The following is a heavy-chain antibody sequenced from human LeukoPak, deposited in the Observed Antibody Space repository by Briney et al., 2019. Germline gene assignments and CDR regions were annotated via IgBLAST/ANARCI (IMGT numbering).Heavy chain of an antibody. Sequence: GGSLRLSCAASGFTFSSYWMSWVRQAPGKGLEWVANIKQDGSEKYYVDSVKGRFTISRDNAKNSLYLQMNSLRAEDTAVYYCARDLVGVRGALFDYWGQGTLVTVSS. V-gene: IGHV3-7*01. CDR2: IKQDGSEK. CDR1: GFTFSSYW. D-gene: IGHD3-10*01. CDR3: ARDLVGVRGALFDY. J-gene: IGHJ4*02.